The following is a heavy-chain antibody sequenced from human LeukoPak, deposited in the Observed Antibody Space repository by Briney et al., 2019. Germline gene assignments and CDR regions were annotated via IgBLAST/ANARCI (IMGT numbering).Heavy chain of an antibody. CDR2: IYSGGST. V-gene: IGHV3-66*01. J-gene: IGHJ6*02. CDR3: ARSPDYDSSGYYYYYYGMGV. Sequence: GGSLRLSCAASGFTVSSNYMSWVRQAPGKGLEWVSVIYSGGSTYYADSVKGRFTISRDNSKNTLYLQMNSLRAEDTAVYYCARSPDYDSSGYYYYYYGMGVWGQGTTVTVSS. CDR1: GFTVSSNY. D-gene: IGHD3-22*01.